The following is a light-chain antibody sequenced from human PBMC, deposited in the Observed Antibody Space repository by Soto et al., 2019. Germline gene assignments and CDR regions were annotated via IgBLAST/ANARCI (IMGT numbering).Light chain of an antibody. J-gene: IGKJ1*01. Sequence: EIVMTQSPATLSVSPGERATLSCRASQSVSSSLAWYQQKPGQAPRLLIYGASTRATGIPARFSGSGSGTEFTLTISSLQPEDVATYYCQKHSSAPWTFGQGTKV. CDR3: QKHSSAPWT. V-gene: IGKV3-15*01. CDR1: QSVSSS. CDR2: GAS.